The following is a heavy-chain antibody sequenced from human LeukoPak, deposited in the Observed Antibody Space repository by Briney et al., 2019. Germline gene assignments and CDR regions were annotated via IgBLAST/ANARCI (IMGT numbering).Heavy chain of an antibody. CDR3: AREVAAAGTFYFDY. CDR2: IYHSGSP. J-gene: IGHJ4*02. CDR1: GGSISSNNW. D-gene: IGHD6-13*01. V-gene: IGHV4-4*02. Sequence: PSETLSLTCAVSGGSISSNNWWGWVRQPPGKGLEWIGEIYHSGSPNYNPSLKSRVTISVDKSRNHFSLNLSSVTAADTALYYCAREVAAAGTFYFDYWGQGTLVTVSS.